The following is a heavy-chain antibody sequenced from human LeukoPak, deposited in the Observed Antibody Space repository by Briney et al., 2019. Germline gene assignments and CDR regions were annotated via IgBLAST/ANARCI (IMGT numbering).Heavy chain of an antibody. CDR1: GLSFSIYN. CDR3: AKGSGVQVWSSLDY. CDR2: ISSGSSYI. Sequence: GRCLRLARAASGLSFSIYNANWVRQAPRKRLECVSSISSGSSYIYYADSEMGRFTITRDNGKNSLYLQMNTLRAENTAVYYCAKGSGVQVWSSLDYWGQGTLVTVSS. D-gene: IGHD5-18*01. V-gene: IGHV3-21*01. J-gene: IGHJ4*02.